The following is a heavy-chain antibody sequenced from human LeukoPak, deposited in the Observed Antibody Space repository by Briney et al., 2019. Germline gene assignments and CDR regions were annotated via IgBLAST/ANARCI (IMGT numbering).Heavy chain of an antibody. CDR2: VYYTGST. J-gene: IGHJ6*02. Sequence: SETLSLTRTVSGGSISNDRCYWGWVRQPPGKGLEWIGSVYYTGSTYYNPSLKNRVTVSVDTSKNQFSLKLSSMTATDAAVFYCARRDNYYGMDVWGQGITISVS. V-gene: IGHV4-39*01. CDR3: ARRDNYYGMDV. CDR1: GGSISNDRCY. D-gene: IGHD2-21*02.